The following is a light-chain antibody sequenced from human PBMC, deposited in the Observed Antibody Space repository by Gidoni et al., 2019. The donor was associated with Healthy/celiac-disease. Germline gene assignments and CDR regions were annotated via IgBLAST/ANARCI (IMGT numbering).Light chain of an antibody. V-gene: IGKV1-39*01. CDR2: AAS. J-gene: IGKJ1*01. Sequence: DIQMTQSPSSLSASVGDRVTITCRASQSISSYVNWYQQKPGKAPKLLIYAASSLQSVVPSRFSGSGSGTDFTLNISSLQPEDFATYYCQQSYSTPRTFGQGTKVEIK. CDR3: QQSYSTPRT. CDR1: QSISSY.